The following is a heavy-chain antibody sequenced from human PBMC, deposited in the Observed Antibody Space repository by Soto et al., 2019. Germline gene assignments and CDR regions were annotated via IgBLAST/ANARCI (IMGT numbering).Heavy chain of an antibody. J-gene: IGHJ4*02. CDR1: GYTFTSYA. V-gene: IGHV1-3*01. D-gene: IGHD6-6*01. Sequence: ASVKVSCKASGYTFTSYAMHWVRQAPGQRLEWMGWINAGNGNTKYSQKFQGRVTITRDTSASTAYMELSSLRSEDTAVYYCARSIAARPGEFDYWGQGTLVTVS. CDR3: ARSIAARPGEFDY. CDR2: INAGNGNT.